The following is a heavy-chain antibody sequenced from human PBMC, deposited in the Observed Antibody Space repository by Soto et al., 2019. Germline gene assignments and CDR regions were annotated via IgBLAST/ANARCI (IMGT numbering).Heavy chain of an antibody. J-gene: IGHJ4*02. CDR2: VTQDGTA. D-gene: IGHD4-17*01. Sequence: VQLLEAGGGLAQPGGSLRLSCAASGFTFRTYTMAWVRQAPGRGPEWVARVTQDGTAHYADSVKGRFTISRDNSRVTVYLQMITLRGEDTAIYYCAKDMRPDGVWDFDYWGQGTLVTVSS. CDR1: GFTFRTYT. V-gene: IGHV3-23*01. CDR3: AKDMRPDGVWDFDY.